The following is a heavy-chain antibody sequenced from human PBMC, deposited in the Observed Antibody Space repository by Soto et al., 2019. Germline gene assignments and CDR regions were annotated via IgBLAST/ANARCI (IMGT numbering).Heavy chain of an antibody. J-gene: IGHJ5*01. CDR2: IGGSGASI. D-gene: IGHD3-10*01. V-gene: IGHV3-23*01. Sequence: GSLRPSCAASGFPFSAFAMNWVRQAPGKGLEWVSGIGGSGASIYYADSVKGRFSISRDNFKNTVYLQMNSLRDEDTGVYYCARSVRPLSWFESWGQGTLDTVSS. CDR3: ARSVRPLSWFES. CDR1: GFPFSAFA.